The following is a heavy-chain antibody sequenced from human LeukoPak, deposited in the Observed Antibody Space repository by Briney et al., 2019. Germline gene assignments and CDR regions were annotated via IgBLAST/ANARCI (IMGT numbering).Heavy chain of an antibody. CDR2: ISGSDGST. V-gene: IGHV3-23*01. CDR3: ARAAQAVAGTNWFDP. J-gene: IGHJ5*02. CDR1: GFTFSSYA. Sequence: AGRSLRLSCAASGFTFSSYAMSGVRQAPGKGLEWVSAISGSDGSTYYADSVKGRFTISRDNSKNTLYLQMTSLRAEDTAVYYCARAAQAVAGTNWFDPWGQGTLVTVSS. D-gene: IGHD6-19*01.